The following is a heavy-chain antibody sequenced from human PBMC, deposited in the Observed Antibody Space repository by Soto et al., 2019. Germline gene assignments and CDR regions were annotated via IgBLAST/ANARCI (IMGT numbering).Heavy chain of an antibody. V-gene: IGHV3-23*01. CDR3: ARGGHDVWGTAAQYYGLDV. CDR1: EFTFSLYV. D-gene: IGHD3-3*01. CDR2: ISGSGAST. J-gene: IGHJ6*02. Sequence: GGSLRLSCVGSEFTFSLYVIGWVRQAPGKGPEWVSFISGSGASTYYADSVKGRFAISRDNSKNTVYLQMNNLRPEDTAIYSCARGGHDVWGTAAQYYGLDVWGPGTTVTVSS.